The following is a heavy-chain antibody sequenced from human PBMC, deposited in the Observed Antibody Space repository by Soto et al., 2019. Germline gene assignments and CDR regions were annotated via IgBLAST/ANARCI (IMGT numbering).Heavy chain of an antibody. CDR2: IRSSSSPK. CDR3: ARKGDGGCGGFDV. CDR1: GFIFTSYS. Sequence: PGGSLRLSCAASGFIFTSYSMNWVRQAQGTGMERVSYIRSSSSPKYYENSVKGRFTISRDNANNSLYLQMNSPRTEDNAVYYCARKGDGGCGGFDVWGQGTTVTVSS. J-gene: IGHJ6*02. V-gene: IGHV3-48*01. D-gene: IGHD6-19*01.